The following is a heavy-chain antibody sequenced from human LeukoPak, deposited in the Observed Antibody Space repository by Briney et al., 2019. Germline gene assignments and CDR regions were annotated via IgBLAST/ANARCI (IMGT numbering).Heavy chain of an antibody. CDR2: TYYNSKWYN. CDR1: GDSVSNNGGG. V-gene: IGHV6-1*01. CDR3: ASPRGGSSGYPFDY. D-gene: IGHD3-22*01. Sequence: SQTLSLTCAISGDSVSNNGGGWNWIRQSPSRGLEWLGRTYYNSKWYNDYAVSVKSRMTINPDTSKNQFSLKLSSVTAADTAVYYCASPRGGSSGYPFDYWGQGTLVTVSS. J-gene: IGHJ4*02.